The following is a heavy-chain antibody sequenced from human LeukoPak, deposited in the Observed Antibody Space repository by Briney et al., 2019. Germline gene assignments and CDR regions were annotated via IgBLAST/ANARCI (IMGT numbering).Heavy chain of an antibody. CDR3: ASYPNFDY. CDR2: IKEDGSEK. D-gene: IGHD3-16*02. V-gene: IGHV3-7*01. CDR1: GFTFSIYW. J-gene: IGHJ4*02. Sequence: GGSLRLSCEASGFTFSIYWMSWVRQAPGKGLEWVANIKEDGSEKDYVDSVKGRFTISRDNAKNSLYLQMNSLRAEDTAVYYCASYPNFDYWGQGTLVTVSS.